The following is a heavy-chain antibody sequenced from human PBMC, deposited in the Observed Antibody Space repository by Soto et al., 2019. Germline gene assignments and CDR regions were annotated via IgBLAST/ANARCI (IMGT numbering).Heavy chain of an antibody. CDR2: VYRSGTT. D-gene: IGHD3-10*01. CDR1: GGSFSTGGYS. J-gene: IGHJ6*02. Sequence: QLQLQESGSGLVKPSQTLSLTCAVSGGSFSTGGYSWSWIRQPPGKGLEWVGYVYRSGTTYYNPSLESRLYISVDRSKKQISMSLSSVTAADTAVYYCPSGATSYVSGNHSQLRFYYPALHVSGQGATVTVS. CDR3: PSGATSYVSGNHSQLRFYYPALHV. V-gene: IGHV4-30-2*01.